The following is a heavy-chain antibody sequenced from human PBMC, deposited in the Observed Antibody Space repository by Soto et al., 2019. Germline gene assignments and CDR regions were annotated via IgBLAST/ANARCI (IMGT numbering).Heavy chain of an antibody. V-gene: IGHV3-30*18. J-gene: IGHJ6*02. D-gene: IGHD6-13*01. CDR2: ISYDGSNK. Sequence: GGSLRLSCAASGFTFSSYGMHWVRQAPGKGLEWVAVISYDGSNKYYADSVKGRFTISRDNSKNTLYLQMNSLRAEDTAVYYCAKDSSSWYGHYYYGMDVWGQGTTVTVSS. CDR1: GFTFSSYG. CDR3: AKDSSSWYGHYYYGMDV.